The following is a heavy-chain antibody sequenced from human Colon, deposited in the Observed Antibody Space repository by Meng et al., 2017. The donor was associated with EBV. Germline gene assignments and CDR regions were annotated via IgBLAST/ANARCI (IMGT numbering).Heavy chain of an antibody. V-gene: IGHV3-21*01. CDR2: ISSGSTYI. CDR1: GFTFNSYT. J-gene: IGHJ4*02. Sequence: EVQLVESGGGLVKPGGSLRLSCAASGFTFNSYTMNWVRQAPGKGLEWVSSISSGSTYIYYADSVKGRFSISRDNAKRSLYLQMNGLRVEDTAVYYCAREGSFDYWGQGTLVNVSS. CDR3: AREGSFDY.